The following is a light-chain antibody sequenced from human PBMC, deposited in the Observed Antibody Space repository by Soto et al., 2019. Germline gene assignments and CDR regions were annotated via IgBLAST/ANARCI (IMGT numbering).Light chain of an antibody. Sequence: QSALTQPGSVSGSPGQSITISCSGTSSDIGSYNLVSWYQQHPGKAPKLIIFEGSRLPSGVSSRFSGSKSGNTASLTISGLRAEDEADYFCSSYAGSDILVVFGGGTKLIVL. CDR2: EGS. J-gene: IGLJ2*01. V-gene: IGLV2-23*01. CDR1: SSDIGSYNL. CDR3: SSYAGSDILVV.